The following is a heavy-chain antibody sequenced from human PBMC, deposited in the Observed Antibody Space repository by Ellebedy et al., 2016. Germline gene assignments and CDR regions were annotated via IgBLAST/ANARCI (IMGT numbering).Heavy chain of an antibody. CDR2: IVFSGTAA. D-gene: IGHD3-3*01. CDR3: ARDGSEWSRDY. V-gene: IGHV3-21*01. CDR1: GFTFNIAG. Sequence: GESLKISCAASGFTFNIAGMTWVRHAPGKGLEWVATIVFSGTAAYYSDSVKGRFIISSDNTKNLLFLQMNSLRVEDTAVYYCARDGSEWSRDYWGQGTLVTVSS. J-gene: IGHJ4*02.